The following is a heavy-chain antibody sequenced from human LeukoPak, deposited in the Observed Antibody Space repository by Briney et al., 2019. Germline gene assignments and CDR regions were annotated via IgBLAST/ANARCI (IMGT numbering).Heavy chain of an antibody. Sequence: SVKVSCKASGGTFSSYAISWVRQAPGQGLEWMGRIIPIFGIANYAQKFQGRVTITADKSTSTAYMELSSLRSEDTAVYYCARWASTGYSYGHFDYWGQGTLVTVPS. V-gene: IGHV1-69*04. CDR2: IIPIFGIA. D-gene: IGHD5-18*01. CDR1: GGTFSSYA. J-gene: IGHJ4*02. CDR3: ARWASTGYSYGHFDY.